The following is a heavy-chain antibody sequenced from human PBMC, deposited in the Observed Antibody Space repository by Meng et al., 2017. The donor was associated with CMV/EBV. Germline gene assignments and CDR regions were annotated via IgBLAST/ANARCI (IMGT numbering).Heavy chain of an antibody. Sequence: ASVKVSCKASGYTLSHYWMHWVRQAPGQGLEWVGIINPSGGSTTYAQQFQGRVVLTRDTSTSTVYMDLSSLRSEDRAVYYCARDLWFGEESYYYYGMDVWGQGTTVTVSS. CDR2: INPSGGST. CDR1: GYTLSHYW. V-gene: IGHV1-46*01. J-gene: IGHJ6*02. CDR3: ARDLWFGEESYYYYGMDV. D-gene: IGHD3-10*01.